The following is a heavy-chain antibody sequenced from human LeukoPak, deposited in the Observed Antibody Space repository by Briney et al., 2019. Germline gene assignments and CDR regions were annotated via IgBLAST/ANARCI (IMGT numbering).Heavy chain of an antibody. Sequence: PGGSLRLSCAASGFAFSNYAMSWVRQAPGKGLEWVSSLSGGGDSRYYADSVMGRFTISRDSSKNTLYLQMNSLRAEDTAVYYCAKAVRSMVTGGGYFDSWGQGTLVTVSS. CDR2: LSGGGDSR. CDR3: AKAVRSMVTGGGYFDS. J-gene: IGHJ4*02. D-gene: IGHD3-10*01. V-gene: IGHV3-23*01. CDR1: GFAFSNYA.